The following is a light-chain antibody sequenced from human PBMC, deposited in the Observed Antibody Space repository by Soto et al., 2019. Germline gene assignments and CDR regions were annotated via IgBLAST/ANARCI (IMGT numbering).Light chain of an antibody. CDR3: SSYTTTSTLV. CDR2: EGS. CDR1: SSDVGSYNL. V-gene: IGLV2-14*02. Sequence: QSVLTQPASVSGSPGQSITISCTGTSSDVGSYNLVSWYQHHPGNTPKLMIYEGSRRPSGVSDRFSGSKSGNTASLTISGLQAEDEADYYCSSYTTTSTLVFGGGTKVTVL. J-gene: IGLJ3*02.